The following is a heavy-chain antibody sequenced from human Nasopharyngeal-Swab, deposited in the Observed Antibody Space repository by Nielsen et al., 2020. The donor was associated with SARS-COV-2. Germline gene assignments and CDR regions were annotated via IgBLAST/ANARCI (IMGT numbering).Heavy chain of an antibody. CDR3: ARDATGDEYFDY. V-gene: IGHV1-2*02. CDR1: ANTFTGSY. D-gene: IGHD7-27*01. J-gene: IGHJ4*02. CDR2: MNPKSGVT. Sequence: ASVKVSCKASANTFTGSYIHWVRQAPGQGLVWMGWMNPKSGVTSYAQKFQGRVTMTWDTSTSTAYMELSRLRSDDTAVYYCARDATGDEYFDYWGQGTLVTVSS.